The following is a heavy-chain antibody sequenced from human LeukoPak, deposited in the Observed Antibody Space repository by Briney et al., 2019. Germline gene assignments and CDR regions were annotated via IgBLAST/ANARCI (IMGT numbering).Heavy chain of an antibody. J-gene: IGHJ6*02. Sequence: PGGSLRLSCEASGFAFHSFPMHWVRQTPDKGLEWVAVISYDGSNKYYADSVKGRFTISRDNSKNTLYLQMNSLRAEDTAVYYCAKAPEYCSGGSCYSLGYYGMDVWGQGTTATVSS. D-gene: IGHD2-15*01. CDR2: ISYDGSNK. CDR1: GFAFHSFP. V-gene: IGHV3-30*18. CDR3: AKAPEYCSGGSCYSLGYYGMDV.